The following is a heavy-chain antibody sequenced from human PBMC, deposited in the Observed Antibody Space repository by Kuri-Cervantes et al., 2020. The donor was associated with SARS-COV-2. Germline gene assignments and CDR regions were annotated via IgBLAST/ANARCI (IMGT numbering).Heavy chain of an antibody. Sequence: SGPTQVKPTQTLTLTCTFSGFSLSTSGVGVGWIRQPPGKALEWLAHIYWNDDKRYSPSLKSRLTITKDTSKSQVVLTMTNMDPVDTATYYCARIRAYYDFWSGSGNWYFDLWGRGTLVTVSS. CDR3: ARIRAYYDFWSGSGNWYFDL. J-gene: IGHJ2*01. D-gene: IGHD3-3*01. CDR2: IYWNDDK. V-gene: IGHV2-5*01. CDR1: GFSLSTSGVG.